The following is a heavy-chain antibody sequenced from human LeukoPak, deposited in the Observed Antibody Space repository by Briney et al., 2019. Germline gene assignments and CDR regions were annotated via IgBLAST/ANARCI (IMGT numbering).Heavy chain of an antibody. D-gene: IGHD3-10*01. CDR3: ARDYDSGTSYFDY. CDR2: IESDGTST. J-gene: IGHJ4*02. CDR1: GFTFTTSW. Sequence: PGGSLRLSCAASGFTFTTSWMHWFRQAPGKGLVWVSRIESDGTSTTYADSVKGRFTISRDNAKNTLYLQMNSLRAEDTAVYYCARDYDSGTSYFDYWGQGTLVTVSS. V-gene: IGHV3-74*01.